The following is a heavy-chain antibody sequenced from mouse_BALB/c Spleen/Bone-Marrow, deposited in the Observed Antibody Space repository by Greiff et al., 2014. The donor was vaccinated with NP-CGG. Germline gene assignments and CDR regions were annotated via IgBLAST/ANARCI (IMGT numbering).Heavy chain of an antibody. D-gene: IGHD2-14*01. CDR3: TRGGGYDERTDRDY. V-gene: IGHV5-6*01. CDR2: INSGGSHT. Sequence: EVKLMESGGDLVKPGGSLKLSCAASGFTFSTYGMSWVRQTPDKRLEWVATINSGGSHTYYPDSVMGRFTISRDNAKNTLYLQRTSRSSEDTAMYYCTRGGGYDERTDRDYGGHGPSVPFP. CDR1: GFTFSTYG. J-gene: IGHJ4*01.